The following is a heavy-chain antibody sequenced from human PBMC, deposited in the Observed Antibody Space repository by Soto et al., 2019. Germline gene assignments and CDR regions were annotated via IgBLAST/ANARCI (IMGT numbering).Heavy chain of an antibody. CDR2: ISGSGGST. V-gene: IGHV3-23*01. Sequence: GESLKISCAASGFTFSSYAMSWVRQAPGKGLEWVSAISGSGGSTYYADSVKGRFTISRDNSKNTLYLQMNSLRAEDTAVYYCAKAYDSSGYYWEGFYYYYGMDVWGQGTTVTVSS. J-gene: IGHJ6*02. CDR3: AKAYDSSGYYWEGFYYYYGMDV. CDR1: GFTFSSYA. D-gene: IGHD3-22*01.